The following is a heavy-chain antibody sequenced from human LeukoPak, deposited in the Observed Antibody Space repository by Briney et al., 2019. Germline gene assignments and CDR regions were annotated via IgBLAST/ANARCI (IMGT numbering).Heavy chain of an antibody. J-gene: IGHJ4*02. D-gene: IGHD1-26*01. Sequence: PGGSLRLSCAASGFTFSSYSMNWVRQAPGKGLEWVSYISSSSSTIYDADSVKGRFTISRDNAKNSLYLQMNSLRAEDTAVYYCARVWREDYWGQGTLVTVSS. V-gene: IGHV3-48*01. CDR3: ARVWREDY. CDR1: GFTFSSYS. CDR2: ISSSSSTI.